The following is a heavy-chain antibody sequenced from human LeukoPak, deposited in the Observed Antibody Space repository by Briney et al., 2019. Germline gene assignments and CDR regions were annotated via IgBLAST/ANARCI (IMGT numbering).Heavy chain of an antibody. CDR3: ARYRGSSGYYFPPNFDY. CDR2: IIPVFGTA. D-gene: IGHD3-22*01. CDR1: GGTFSSYA. V-gene: IGHV1-69*13. Sequence: GASVKVSCKASGGTFSSYAISWVRQAPGQGLEWMGGIIPVFGTANYAQKFQGRVTITADESTSTAYMELRSLRSDDTAVYYCARYRGSSGYYFPPNFDYWGQGTLVTVSS. J-gene: IGHJ4*02.